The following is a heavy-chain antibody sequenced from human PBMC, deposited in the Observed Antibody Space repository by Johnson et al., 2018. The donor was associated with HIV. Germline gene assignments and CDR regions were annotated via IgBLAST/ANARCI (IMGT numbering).Heavy chain of an antibody. CDR1: GFTFSSYG. V-gene: IGHV3-30*03. CDR3: STGDIVVVAGAMLLPLHDAFDI. Sequence: QVQLVESGGGAVQPGRSMRLSCAASGFTFSSYGMHWVRQAPGKGLEWVAVISYDGSNKYYADSVKGRFTISRDNSQKTLYVQMNSLKIEDTAVYYCSTGDIVVVAGAMLLPLHDAFDIWGQGTMVTVSS. D-gene: IGHD2-15*01. J-gene: IGHJ3*02. CDR2: ISYDGSNK.